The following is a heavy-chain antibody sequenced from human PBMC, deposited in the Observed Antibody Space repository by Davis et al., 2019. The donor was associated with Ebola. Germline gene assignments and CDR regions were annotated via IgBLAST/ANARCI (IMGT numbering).Heavy chain of an antibody. Sequence: GGSLRLSCAASGFTFSSYAMHWVRQAPGKGLEYVSAISSNGGSTYYANSVKGRFTISRDNSKNTLYPQMGSLRAEDMAVYYCARVQTTVTTGDYYYYYYGMDVWGQGTTVTVSS. D-gene: IGHD4-17*01. V-gene: IGHV3-64*01. CDR2: ISSNGGST. CDR3: ARVQTTVTTGDYYYYYYGMDV. J-gene: IGHJ6*02. CDR1: GFTFSSYA.